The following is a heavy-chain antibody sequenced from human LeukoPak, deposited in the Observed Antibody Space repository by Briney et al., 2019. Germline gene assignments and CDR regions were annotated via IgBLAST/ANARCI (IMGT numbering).Heavy chain of an antibody. V-gene: IGHV3-53*01. CDR3: ATVRKEVIGFDY. J-gene: IGHJ4*02. D-gene: IGHD3-16*02. Sequence: PGGSLRLSCVASGFTVSSNYLSWVRQAPGKGLEWVSLIYSGGSTYYADSVKGRFTISRDNSKNTLYLRMNSLRVEDTAVYYCATVRKEVIGFDYWGQGTLVTVSS. CDR1: GFTVSSNY. CDR2: IYSGGST.